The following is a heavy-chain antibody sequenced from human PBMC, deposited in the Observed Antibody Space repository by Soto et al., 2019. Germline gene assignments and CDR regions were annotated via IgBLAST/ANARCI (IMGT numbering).Heavy chain of an antibody. CDR3: ARDGSDSYGLDV. V-gene: IGHV4-4*07. CDR1: CGSISSYY. J-gene: IGHJ6*02. D-gene: IGHD3-10*01. CDR2: IYNGGNT. Sequence: SETLSLTCTVSCGSISSYYWSWIRQSAGKGLEWIGRIYNGGNTQYNPSLKSRVTMSADTSKNQFSLRLNSVTAADTAVYYCARDGSDSYGLDVWGQGTTVTAP.